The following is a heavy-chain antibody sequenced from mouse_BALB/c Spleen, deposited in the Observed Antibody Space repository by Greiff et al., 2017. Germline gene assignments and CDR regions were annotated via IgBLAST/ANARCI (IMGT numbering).Heavy chain of an antibody. CDR3: ARSSTVVPGY. J-gene: IGHJ2*01. CDR2: INPGSGGT. Sequence: QVQLQQSGAELVRPGTSVKVSCKASGYAFTNYLIEWVKQRPGQGLEWIGVINPGSGGTNYNEKFKSKATLTVDKSSSTAYMQLSSLTSEDSAVYYCARSSTVVPGYWGQGTTLTVSS. CDR1: GYAFTNYL. V-gene: IGHV1-54*01. D-gene: IGHD1-1*01.